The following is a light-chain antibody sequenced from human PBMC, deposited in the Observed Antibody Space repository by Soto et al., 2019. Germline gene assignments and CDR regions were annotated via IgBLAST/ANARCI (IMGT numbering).Light chain of an antibody. CDR3: AAWDDSLNGPV. CDR1: SSNVGDNT. CDR2: AND. Sequence: QSVLTQPPSASGTPGQRVTISCSGSSSNVGDNTVNWYQQLPGTAPKLLIYANDQRPSGVPDRFSGSKSSTSASLAISRLQSDDEANYYCAAWDDSLNGPVFGGGTQLTVL. V-gene: IGLV1-44*01. J-gene: IGLJ7*01.